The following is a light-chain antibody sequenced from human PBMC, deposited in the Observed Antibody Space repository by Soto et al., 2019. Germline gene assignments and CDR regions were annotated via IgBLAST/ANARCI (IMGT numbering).Light chain of an antibody. V-gene: IGKV1-9*01. CDR1: QDINKF. Sequence: IQLTQSPSSLSASVGDRVTVTCRASQDINKFLAWFQQKQGKAPNLLIFSASTLQSAVPSRFSGGGSGTDFTLTIDSLQPEDFATYYCQQLKTYPYTFGQGTKLEIK. J-gene: IGKJ2*01. CDR3: QQLKTYPYT. CDR2: SAS.